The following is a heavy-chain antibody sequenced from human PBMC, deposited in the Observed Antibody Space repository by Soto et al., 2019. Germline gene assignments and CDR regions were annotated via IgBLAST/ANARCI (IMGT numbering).Heavy chain of an antibody. CDR3: ARDAIPYSSSSGRWFDP. J-gene: IGHJ5*02. CDR2: IIPICGTA. D-gene: IGHD6-6*01. Sequence: QVQLVQSGAEVKKPGSSVKVSCKASGGTFSSYAISWVRQAPGQGLEWMGGIIPICGTANYAQKFQGRVTITADESTSTAYMERSSLRSEDTAVYYGARDAIPYSSSSGRWFDPWGQGTLVTVSS. V-gene: IGHV1-69*12. CDR1: GGTFSSYA.